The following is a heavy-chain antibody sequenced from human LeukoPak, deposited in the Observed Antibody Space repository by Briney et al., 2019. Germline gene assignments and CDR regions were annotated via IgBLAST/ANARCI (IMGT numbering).Heavy chain of an antibody. V-gene: IGHV4-61*01. J-gene: IGHJ4*02. CDR2: IYYSGST. Sequence: SETLSLTCTVSGGSVSSGSYYWSWIRQPPGKGLEWIGYIYYSGSTNYNPSLKSRVTISVDTSKNQFSLKLSSVTAADTAVYYCARGTYYDFWSGYYLFDYWGQGTLVTVSS. D-gene: IGHD3-3*01. CDR1: GGSVSSGSYY. CDR3: ARGTYYDFWSGYYLFDY.